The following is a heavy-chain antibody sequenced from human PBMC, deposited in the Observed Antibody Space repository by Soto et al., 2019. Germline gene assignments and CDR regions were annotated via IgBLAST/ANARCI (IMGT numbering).Heavy chain of an antibody. CDR1: GCTFSSYA. Sequence: GGSLRLSCAAAGCTFSSYAMHWVRQAPGKGLEWVAVISYDGSNKYYADSVKGRFTISRDNSKNTLYLQMNSPRAEDTAVYCCARGVRVRGLLITPNYYMDVWGKGTTVTVSS. J-gene: IGHJ6*03. CDR3: ARGVRVRGLLITPNYYMDV. V-gene: IGHV3-30-3*01. CDR2: ISYDGSNK. D-gene: IGHD3-10*01.